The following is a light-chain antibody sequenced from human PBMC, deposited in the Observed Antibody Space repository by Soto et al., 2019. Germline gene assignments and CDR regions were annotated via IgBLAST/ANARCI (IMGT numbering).Light chain of an antibody. V-gene: IGKV3-15*01. J-gene: IGKJ3*01. CDR3: QQYHDWPPIT. Sequence: EIVMTQSPATLSVSPGEGVTLSCRASQSVSSDLAWYQQKPGQSPRLLMYGASTRATDIPARFSGGGSGTEFTLTISSLQSEDVAIYYCQQYHDWPPITIGPGTKVDIK. CDR1: QSVSSD. CDR2: GAS.